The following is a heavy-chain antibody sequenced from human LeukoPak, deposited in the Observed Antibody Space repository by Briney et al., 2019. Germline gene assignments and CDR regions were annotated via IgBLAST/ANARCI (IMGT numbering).Heavy chain of an antibody. CDR3: AREGNSSSSYYMDV. CDR2: ISSSSSTI. Sequence: GGSLRLSCAASGFTFSSYAMNWVRQAPGKGLEWVSYISSSSSTIYYADSVKGRFTISRDNAKNSLNLQMNSLRAEDTAVYYCAREGNSSSSYYMDVWGKGTTVTVSS. V-gene: IGHV3-48*01. D-gene: IGHD6-13*01. J-gene: IGHJ6*03. CDR1: GFTFSSYA.